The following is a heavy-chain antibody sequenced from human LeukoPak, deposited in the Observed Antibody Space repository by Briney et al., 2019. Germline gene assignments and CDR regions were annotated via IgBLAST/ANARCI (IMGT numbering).Heavy chain of an antibody. D-gene: IGHD4-23*01. CDR2: IKQDGSEK. V-gene: IGHV3-7*01. CDR1: GFTFSSYW. CDR3: ARESGVWYGGNLLIYFDY. J-gene: IGHJ4*02. Sequence: PGGSLRLSCAASGFTFSSYWMSWVRQAPGKGLEWVANIKQDGSEKYYVDSVKGRFTISRDNAKNSLYLQMNSPGAEDTAVYYCARESGVWYGGNLLIYFDYWGQGTLVTVSS.